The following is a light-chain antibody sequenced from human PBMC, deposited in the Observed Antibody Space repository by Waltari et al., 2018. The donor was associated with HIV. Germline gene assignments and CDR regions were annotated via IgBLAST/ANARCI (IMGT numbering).Light chain of an antibody. CDR2: DVS. CDR1: SSDVGGYNY. CDR3: SSDTSTYV. J-gene: IGLJ1*01. Sequence: QSARTQPASVSGSPGQSITISCTGTSSDVGGYNYVSWYQQHPGKAPKLMIYDVSTRRSGVSNRFSGSKSGNTASLTISGLQAEDEADYYCSSDTSTYVFGTGTKVTVL. V-gene: IGLV2-14*01.